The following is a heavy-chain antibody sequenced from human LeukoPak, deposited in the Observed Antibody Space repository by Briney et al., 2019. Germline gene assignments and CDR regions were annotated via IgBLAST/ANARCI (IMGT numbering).Heavy chain of an antibody. J-gene: IGHJ5*02. CDR3: ARRREYCSSTSCYIRGPPWFDP. V-gene: IGHV1-2*02. D-gene: IGHD2-2*02. CDR2: INPNSGGT. Sequence: GASVTVSCKASGYTFTGYYMHWVRQAPGQGLEWMGWINPNSGGTNYAQKFQGRVTMTRDTSISTAYMELSRLRSDDTAVYYCARRREYCSSTSCYIRGPPWFDPWGQGTLVTVSS. CDR1: GYTFTGYY.